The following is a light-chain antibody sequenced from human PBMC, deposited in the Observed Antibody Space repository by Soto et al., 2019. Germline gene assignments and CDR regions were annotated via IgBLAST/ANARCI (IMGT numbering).Light chain of an antibody. CDR1: QSVSSSY. V-gene: IGKV3-20*01. J-gene: IGKJ3*01. CDR2: GAS. Sequence: EIVLTQSPGTLSLSPGERATLSCRASQSVSSSYLAWYQQKPGQAPRLLIYGASSRATGIPDRFSGSGSGTDFPLTISRLEPEDFAVYYCQQYGSSPRFTFGPGTKVDI. CDR3: QQYGSSPRFT.